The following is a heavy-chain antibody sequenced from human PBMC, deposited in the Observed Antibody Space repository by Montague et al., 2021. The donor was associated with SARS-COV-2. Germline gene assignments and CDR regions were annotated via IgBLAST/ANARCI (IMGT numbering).Heavy chain of an antibody. CDR2: IDWDDDK. CDR1: GFSLSTSGMC. J-gene: IGHJ6*02. CDR3: ARMTTVTYPYYDYSGMDV. Sequence: PALVKPTQTLTLTCTFSGFSLSTSGMCVGWIRQPPGKALEWLALIDWDDDKYYSTSLKTRLTISKDTSKNQVVLTMTNMDPVDTATYYCARMTTVTYPYYDYSGMDVWGQGTTVTVSS. D-gene: IGHD4-17*01. V-gene: IGHV2-70*01.